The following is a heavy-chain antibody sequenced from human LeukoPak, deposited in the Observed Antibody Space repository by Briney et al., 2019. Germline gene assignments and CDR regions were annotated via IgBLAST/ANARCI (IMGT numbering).Heavy chain of an antibody. V-gene: IGHV3-66*02. Sequence: GGSLRLSCAASGFTVSSNYMSWVRQAPGKGLEWVSVIYSGGSTYYADSVKGRFTISRDNSKNTLYLQMNSLRAEDTAVHYCARDPGPYYYYGMDVWGQGTTVTVSS. J-gene: IGHJ6*02. CDR2: IYSGGST. CDR3: ARDPGPYYYYGMDV. CDR1: GFTVSSNY.